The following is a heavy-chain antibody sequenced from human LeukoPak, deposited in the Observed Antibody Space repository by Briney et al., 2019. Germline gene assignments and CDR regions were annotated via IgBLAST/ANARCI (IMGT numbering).Heavy chain of an antibody. J-gene: IGHJ4*02. V-gene: IGHV1-2*02. Sequence: AALTDSCKASRYTFIGNYLHWVRPTAGQGLEWMGWINPHNGATICAEKFQDRVALTRDLSINTAFMKLSNLTSDDAAMYFCGWGGWRHPIDYWGGGTLVPVFS. CDR3: GWGGWRHPIDY. D-gene: IGHD3-10*01. CDR1: RYTFIGNY. CDR2: INPHNGAT.